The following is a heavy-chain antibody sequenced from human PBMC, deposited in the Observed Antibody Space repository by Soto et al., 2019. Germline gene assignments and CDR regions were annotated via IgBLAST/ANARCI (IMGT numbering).Heavy chain of an antibody. CDR3: ASVVGAEIVRDGYFDL. CDR2: INSDGSST. D-gene: IGHD2-15*01. Sequence: EVQLAESGGGLVQPGGSLRLSCVASGFTFSSYWIHWVRQAPGKGLVWVSRINSDGSSTTYADSVKGRFTISKDNAKNTVYLQMNSLRAEDTAVYYCASVVGAEIVRDGYFDLWGRGTLVTVSS. CDR1: GFTFSSYW. J-gene: IGHJ2*01. V-gene: IGHV3-74*01.